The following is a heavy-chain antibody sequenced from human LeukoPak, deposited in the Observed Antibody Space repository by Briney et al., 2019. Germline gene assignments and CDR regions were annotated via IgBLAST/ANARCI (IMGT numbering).Heavy chain of an antibody. CDR2: ISWDSGSI. Sequence: GRSLRLSCAASGFTFDDYAMHWVRQAPGKGLEWVSGISWDSGSIGYADSVKGRFTISRDNAKNSLYLQMNSLRAEDTALYYCAKTYYYDSSGQWVFDYWGQGTLVTVSS. J-gene: IGHJ4*02. CDR3: AKTYYYDSSGQWVFDY. CDR1: GFTFDDYA. V-gene: IGHV3-9*01. D-gene: IGHD3-22*01.